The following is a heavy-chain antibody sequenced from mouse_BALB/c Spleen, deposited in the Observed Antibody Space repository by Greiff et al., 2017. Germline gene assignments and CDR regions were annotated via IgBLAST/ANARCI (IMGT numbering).Heavy chain of an antibody. CDR3: ARHAGLYYAMDY. CDR2: ISSGGGST. V-gene: IGHV5-12-1*01. J-gene: IGHJ4*01. Sequence: DVHLVESGGGLVKPGGSLKLSCAASGFAFSSYDMSWVRQTPEKRLEWVAYISSGGGSTYYPDTVKGRFTISRDNAKNTLYLQMSSLKSEDTAMYYCARHAGLYYAMDYWGQGTSVTVSS. CDR1: GFAFSSYD.